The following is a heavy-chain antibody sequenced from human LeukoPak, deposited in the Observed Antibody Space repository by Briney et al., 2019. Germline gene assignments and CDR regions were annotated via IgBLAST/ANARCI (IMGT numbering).Heavy chain of an antibody. CDR2: IRSSNSYI. CDR1: GFTFSTYN. D-gene: IGHD1-26*01. J-gene: IGHJ3*02. V-gene: IGHV3-21*01. CDR3: ARGARKNLVGVTWKAFDI. Sequence: PGGSLRLSCAASGFTFSTYNMNWVRQAPGKGLEWVSSIRSSNSYIYYADSVKGRFTFSRDNAKNSLYLQMNSLRAEDTAIYYCARGARKNLVGVTWKAFDIWGQGTMVTVSS.